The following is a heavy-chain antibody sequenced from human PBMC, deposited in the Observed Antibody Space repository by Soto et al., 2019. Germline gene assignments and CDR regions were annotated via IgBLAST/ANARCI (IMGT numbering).Heavy chain of an antibody. CDR3: ARQGGSHYYFDY. J-gene: IGHJ4*02. Sequence: SETLSLTCTVSGGSISTYYWSWIRQPPGKGLEWIGYIYYTGSTNYNPSLKSRVTISVDTSKNQFSLKLRSVTAADTAVYYCARQGGSHYYFDYWGQGTLVTVSS. D-gene: IGHD1-26*01. CDR2: IYYTGST. CDR1: GGSISTYY. V-gene: IGHV4-59*08.